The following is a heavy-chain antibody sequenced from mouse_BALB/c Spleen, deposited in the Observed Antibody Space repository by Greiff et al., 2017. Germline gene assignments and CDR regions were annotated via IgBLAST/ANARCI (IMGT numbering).Heavy chain of an antibody. J-gene: IGHJ2*01. CDR1: GFTFSSYA. CDR2: ISSGGST. V-gene: IGHV5-6-5*01. CDR3: ARGGNGNYVNY. D-gene: IGHD2-1*01. Sequence: EVKLMESGGGLVKPGGSLKLSCAASGFTFSSYAMSWVRQTPEKRLEWVASISSGGSTYYPDSVKGRFTISRDNARNILYLQMSSLRSEDTAMYYCARGGNGNYVNYWGQGTTLTVSS.